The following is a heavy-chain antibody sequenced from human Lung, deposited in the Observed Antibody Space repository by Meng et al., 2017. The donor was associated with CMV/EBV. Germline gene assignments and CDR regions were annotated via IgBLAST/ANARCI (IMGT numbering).Heavy chain of an antibody. J-gene: IGHJ4*02. Sequence: GGSXRLXCAASGFTFSSYAMHWVRQAPGKGLEWLAVISYDGSDKYYTDSVKGRFTISRDSSKNTLLLQMNSLRAEDTAVYYCARRNFYCTNGVCYLDYLGQGTLVTVSS. D-gene: IGHD2-8*01. CDR1: GFTFSSYA. V-gene: IGHV3-30*04. CDR2: ISYDGSDK. CDR3: ARRNFYCTNGVCYLDY.